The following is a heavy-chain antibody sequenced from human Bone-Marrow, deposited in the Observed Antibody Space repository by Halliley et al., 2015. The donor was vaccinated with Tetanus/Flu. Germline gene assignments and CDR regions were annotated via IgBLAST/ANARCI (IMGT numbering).Heavy chain of an antibody. CDR3: AKGLQLHYYDRRNYRDYYSHYAMDV. J-gene: IGHJ6*02. Sequence: YYADSGKGRFTISRDNSKNTLSLQMKSLGAEDTAVYYCAKGLQLHYYDRRNYRDYYSHYAMDVWGQGTTVTVSS. V-gene: IGHV3-30*02. D-gene: IGHD3-22*01.